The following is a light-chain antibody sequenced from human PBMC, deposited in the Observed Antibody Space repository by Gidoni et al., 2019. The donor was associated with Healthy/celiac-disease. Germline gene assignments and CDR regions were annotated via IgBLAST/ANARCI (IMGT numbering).Light chain of an antibody. CDR3: QQYNSYLCS. J-gene: IGKJ2*04. CDR1: QSISSW. CDR2: KAS. Sequence: DIQMTQSPSTLSASVGDRVTITCRASQSISSWLAWYQQKPGKAPKLLIYKASSLESGVPSRCSGSGSGTEFTLTISSLQPDDVATYYCQQYNSYLCSFGQGTKLEIK. V-gene: IGKV1-5*03.